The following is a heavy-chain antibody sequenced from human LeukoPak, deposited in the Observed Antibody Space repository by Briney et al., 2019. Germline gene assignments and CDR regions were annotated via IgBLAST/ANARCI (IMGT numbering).Heavy chain of an antibody. CDR2: ISAYNGNN. J-gene: IGHJ6*02. CDR3: ARDPGSSSWRDGMDV. CDR1: LYTLTIYG. Sequence: ASVNVSCKASLYTLTIYGISWVRQAPGQGVEWMGWISAYNGNNNYAQKLQGRVTMTTDTSTSTVYMELRSLRSDDTAVYYCARDPGSSSWRDGMDVWGQGTPVTVSS. D-gene: IGHD6-13*01. V-gene: IGHV1-18*01.